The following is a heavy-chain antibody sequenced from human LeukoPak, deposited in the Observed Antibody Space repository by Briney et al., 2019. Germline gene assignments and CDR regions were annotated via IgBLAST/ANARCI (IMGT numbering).Heavy chain of an antibody. CDR3: ARANIVGATTGFDY. V-gene: IGHV4-4*07. Sequence: SETLSLTCTVSGGSISSYYWSWIRQPAGKGLEWIGRIYTSGSTNYNPSLTSRVTMSVDTSKNQFSLKLSSVTAADTAVYYCARANIVGATTGFDYWGQGTLVTVSS. CDR2: IYTSGST. D-gene: IGHD1-26*01. CDR1: GGSISSYY. J-gene: IGHJ4*02.